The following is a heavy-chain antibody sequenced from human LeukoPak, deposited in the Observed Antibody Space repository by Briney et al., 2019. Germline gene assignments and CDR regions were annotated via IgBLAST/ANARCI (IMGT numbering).Heavy chain of an antibody. CDR3: AIDYSNYVVGYYFDY. D-gene: IGHD4-11*01. Sequence: ASVKVSCKASGYTFTGYYMHWVRQAPGQGLEWMGWINPNSGGTNYAQKFQGRVTMTRDTSISTAYLELSRLRSDDTAVYYCAIDYSNYVVGYYFDYGGQGTLVTVSS. CDR2: INPNSGGT. V-gene: IGHV1-2*02. CDR1: GYTFTGYY. J-gene: IGHJ4*02.